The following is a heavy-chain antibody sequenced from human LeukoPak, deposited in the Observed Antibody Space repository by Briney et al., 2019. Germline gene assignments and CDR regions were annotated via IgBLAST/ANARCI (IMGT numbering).Heavy chain of an antibody. Sequence: GGSLRLSCSFSGFIATSNYMAWVRQSPGKGLQWISFIYGGGNTLYSDPAMDPFIISRDNLTSTLYLQMSSLRVEDTAVYYCATGGRSGMAFDFWGQGPLVSVSS. J-gene: IGHJ4*02. CDR2: IYGGGNT. CDR1: GFIATSNY. CDR3: ATGGRSGMAFDF. D-gene: IGHD2-8*02. V-gene: IGHV3-53*01.